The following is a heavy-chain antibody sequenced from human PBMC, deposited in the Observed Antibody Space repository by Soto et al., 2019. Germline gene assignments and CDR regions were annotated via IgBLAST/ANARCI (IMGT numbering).Heavy chain of an antibody. CDR2: IYYSGST. CDR1: GGSISSSSYY. CDR3: ARHLSRSGWYESGMDV. Sequence: SETLSLTCTVSGGSISSSSYYRGWIRQPPGKGLEWIGSIYYSGSTYYNPSLKSRVTISVDTSKNQFSLKLSSVTAADTAVYYCARHLSRSGWYESGMDVWGQGTTVTVSS. J-gene: IGHJ6*02. D-gene: IGHD6-19*01. V-gene: IGHV4-39*01.